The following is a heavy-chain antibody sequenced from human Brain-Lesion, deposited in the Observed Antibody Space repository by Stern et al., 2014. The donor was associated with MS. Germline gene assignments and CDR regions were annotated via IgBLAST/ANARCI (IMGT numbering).Heavy chain of an antibody. D-gene: IGHD3-3*01. CDR3: ARGRVTNLGVVFSDAFDV. CDR1: GYTFTGYY. V-gene: IGHV1-2*04. J-gene: IGHJ3*01. Sequence: VHLVESGAEVKKPGASLKVSCTASGYTFTGYYIHWVRQAPGQGLEWMGWINPDSGGTNYGQNFKGWVTMTRDTSLNTAYMELSRLRSDDTAVYFCARGRVTNLGVVFSDAFDVWGQGTMVTVSS. CDR2: INPDSGGT.